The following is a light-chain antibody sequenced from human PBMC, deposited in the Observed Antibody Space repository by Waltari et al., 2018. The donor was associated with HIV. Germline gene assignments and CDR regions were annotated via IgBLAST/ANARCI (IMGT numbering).Light chain of an antibody. V-gene: IGLV2-14*03. CDR1: ASDIGRYNY. Sequence: QSALSQPASVSASPGQSVAIPCPGSASDIGRYNYVSWYQQPPDRAPTLILFDVNNRPSGISDRFSGSKSGTTASLTISTVRTDDEADYYCASYTVNSTGVFGTGTKLSVL. J-gene: IGLJ1*01. CDR3: ASYTVNSTGV. CDR2: DVN.